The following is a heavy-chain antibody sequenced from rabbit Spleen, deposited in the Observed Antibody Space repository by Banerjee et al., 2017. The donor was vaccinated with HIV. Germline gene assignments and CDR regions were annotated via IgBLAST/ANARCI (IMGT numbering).Heavy chain of an antibody. V-gene: IGHV1S40*01. D-gene: IGHD8-1*01. CDR1: GFSFSSSYD. CDR3: ARDAGSYDYIDGYFNL. J-gene: IGHJ4*01. CDR2: IYTGNNKN. Sequence: QSLEVSGGGLVQPGASLTLTCTASGFSFSSSYDMCWVRQAPGKGLEWIGCIYTGNNKNYYASWAKGRFTISKTSSTMVTLQMTSLTAADTATYFCARDAGSYDYIDGYFNLWGPGTLVTVS.